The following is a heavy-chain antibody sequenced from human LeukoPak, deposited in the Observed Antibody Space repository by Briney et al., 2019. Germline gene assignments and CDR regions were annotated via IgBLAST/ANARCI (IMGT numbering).Heavy chain of an antibody. D-gene: IGHD2-21*02. CDR3: ARDPYCGGDCYSGIDY. CDR2: IIPIFGTA. J-gene: IGHJ4*02. Sequence: SVKVSCKASGGTFSSYAISWARQAPGQGLEWMGGIIPIFGTANYAQKFQGRVTITTDESTSTAYMELSSLRSEDTAVYYCARDPYCGGDCYSGIDYWGQGTLVTVSS. V-gene: IGHV1-69*05. CDR1: GGTFSSYA.